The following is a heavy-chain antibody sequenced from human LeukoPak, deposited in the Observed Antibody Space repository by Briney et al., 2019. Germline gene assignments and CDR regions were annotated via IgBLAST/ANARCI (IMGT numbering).Heavy chain of an antibody. J-gene: IGHJ4*02. CDR1: GFTFSDYY. D-gene: IGHD2-2*02. Sequence: GGSLRLSCAASGFTFSDYYMSWIRQAPGKGLEWVATIKQDESEKYYLDSVKGRFTVSRDNAKNSLYLQMNSLRAEDTAVYYCARPTWYCSSTTCYSDYWGQGTLVTVSS. CDR2: IKQDESEK. V-gene: IGHV3-7*05. CDR3: ARPTWYCSSTTCYSDY.